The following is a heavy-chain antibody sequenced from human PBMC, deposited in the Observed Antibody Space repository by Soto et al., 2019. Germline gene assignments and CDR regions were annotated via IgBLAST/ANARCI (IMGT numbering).Heavy chain of an antibody. CDR1: GYRFSRYV. J-gene: IGHJ6*02. V-gene: IGHV1-18*01. CDR3: AMVDVYVTPSPQDV. Sequence: CKASGYRFSRYVIGWVRHALGQGLEWMGWINAYNGNTNYAQNLQGRVTLTTDTSTSTAYMELRSLRSNDTAVYYCAMVDVYVTPSPQDVWGQGTTVTVSS. CDR2: INAYNGNT. D-gene: IGHD3-16*01.